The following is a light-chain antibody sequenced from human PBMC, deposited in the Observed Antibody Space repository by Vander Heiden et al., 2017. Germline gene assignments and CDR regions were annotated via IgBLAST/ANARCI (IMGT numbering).Light chain of an antibody. Sequence: ELLMTQSPATLSLSPGERATLSGRASQSVSSNLAWYQQKPGQAPRLLIYGASTRATGIPARFSGSGSGTEFTLTISSLQSEDFAVYYCQQYNNWAPLTFGGGTKVEIK. J-gene: IGKJ4*01. CDR3: QQYNNWAPLT. V-gene: IGKV3-15*01. CDR1: QSVSSN. CDR2: GAS.